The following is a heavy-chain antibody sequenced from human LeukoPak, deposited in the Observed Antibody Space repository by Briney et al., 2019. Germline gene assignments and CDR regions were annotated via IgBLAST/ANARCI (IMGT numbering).Heavy chain of an antibody. CDR1: RFTFDDYV. Sequence: GGSLRLSCAASRFTFDDYVMHWVRQAPGKGLEWVSGISWNSGSIGYADSVKGRFTISRDNAKNSLYLQMNSLRPEDTALYYCAKGPDYPALRYFQHWGQGTLVIVSS. CDR3: AKGPDYPALRYFQH. V-gene: IGHV3-9*01. D-gene: IGHD3-16*01. CDR2: ISWNSGSI. J-gene: IGHJ1*01.